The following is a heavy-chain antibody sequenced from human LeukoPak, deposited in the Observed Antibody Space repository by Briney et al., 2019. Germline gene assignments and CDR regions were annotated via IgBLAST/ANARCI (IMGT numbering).Heavy chain of an antibody. Sequence: GASVKVSCKVSGYSLSEISVHWIRQVPGRGLEWMGSFETEDGEPLYAQKFQGRVTMTEDTSTDTAYMELSSLRSEDTAMYYCASGNEVTLDGFAIWGQGTMVTVSS. J-gene: IGHJ3*02. CDR3: ASGNEVTLDGFAI. V-gene: IGHV1-24*01. CDR2: FETEDGEP. CDR1: GYSLSEIS. D-gene: IGHD2-15*01.